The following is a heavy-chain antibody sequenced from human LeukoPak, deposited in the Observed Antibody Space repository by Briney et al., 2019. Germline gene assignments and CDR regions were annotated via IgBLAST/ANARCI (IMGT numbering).Heavy chain of an antibody. D-gene: IGHD1-26*01. CDR1: GFTFSIYA. CDR2: SSGSCGST. CDR3: AKDLSGSLVGATIDY. V-gene: IGHV3-23*01. Sequence: PGGSLRLSCAASGFTFSIYAMSCVRQAPGKALEWVSASSGSCGSTYYAVSVKGRFTISRDNSKHTLYLQMNSLRAEDTAVYYCAKDLSGSLVGATIDYWGQGTLVTVSS. J-gene: IGHJ4*02.